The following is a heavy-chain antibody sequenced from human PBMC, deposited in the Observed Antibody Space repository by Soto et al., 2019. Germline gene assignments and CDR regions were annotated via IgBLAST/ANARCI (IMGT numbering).Heavy chain of an antibody. D-gene: IGHD3-3*01. CDR3: ASARSYYDFWSGSPKHYYYYGLDV. CDR1: GGSFSGYY. CDR2: INHSGST. V-gene: IGHV4-34*01. J-gene: IGHJ6*02. Sequence: SETLSLTCAVYGGSFSGYYWSWIRQPPGKGLEWIGEINHSGSTNYNPSLKSRVTISVDTSKNQFSLKLSSVTAADTAVYYCASARSYYDFWSGSPKHYYYYGLDVWGQGTTVTVSS.